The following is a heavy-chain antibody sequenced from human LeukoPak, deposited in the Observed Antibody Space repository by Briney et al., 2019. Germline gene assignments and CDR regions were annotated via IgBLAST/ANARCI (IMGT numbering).Heavy chain of an antibody. Sequence: PSETLSLTCTVSGGSISSGGYYWSWIRQHPGTGLEWIGYIYYSGSTYYNPSLKSRVTISVDTSKNQFSLKLSSVTAADTAVYYCARTNVDSSSWYRTHFDYWGQGTLVTVSS. J-gene: IGHJ4*02. V-gene: IGHV4-31*03. CDR2: IYYSGST. CDR1: GGSISSGGYY. D-gene: IGHD6-13*01. CDR3: ARTNVDSSSWYRTHFDY.